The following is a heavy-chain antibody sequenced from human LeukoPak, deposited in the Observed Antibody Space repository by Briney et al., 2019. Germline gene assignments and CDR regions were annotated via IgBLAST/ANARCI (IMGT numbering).Heavy chain of an antibody. CDR3: ARYSSSWSYYYGMDV. D-gene: IGHD6-13*01. Sequence: SETLSLTCTVSGGSISSSSYYWGWIRQPPGKGLEWIGSIYYSGSTYYNPSLKSRVTISVDTSKNQFSLKLSSETAADTAVYYCARYSSSWSYYYGMDVWGQGTTVTVSS. CDR2: IYYSGST. CDR1: GGSISSSSYY. V-gene: IGHV4-39*01. J-gene: IGHJ6*02.